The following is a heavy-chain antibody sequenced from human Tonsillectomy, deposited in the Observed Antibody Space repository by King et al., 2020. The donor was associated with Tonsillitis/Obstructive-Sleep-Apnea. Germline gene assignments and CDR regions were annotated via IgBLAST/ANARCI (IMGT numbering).Heavy chain of an antibody. D-gene: IGHD3-10*01. J-gene: IGHJ3*02. Sequence: VQLVQSGAEVKKPGESLSISCKGSGYSFTSYWISWLRQMPGKGLEWMGRIDPSYSYTNYSPSFQGHVTISAAKSISTAYLQWSSLKASDTAMYYCSRHSSLWFGELRGAFDIWGQGTMVTVSS. V-gene: IGHV5-10-1*01. CDR2: IDPSYSYT. CDR1: GYSFTSYW. CDR3: SRHSSLWFGELRGAFDI.